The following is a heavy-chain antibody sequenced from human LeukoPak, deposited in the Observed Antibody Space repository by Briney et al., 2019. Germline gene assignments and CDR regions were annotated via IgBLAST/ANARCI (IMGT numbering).Heavy chain of an antibody. Sequence: SETLSLTCAVYGGSFSGYYWSWIRQPPGKGLEWIGEINHSVSTNYNPSLKSRVTISVDTSKNQFSLKLSSVTAADTAVYYCASGDDSSGYQDYWGQGTLVTVSS. CDR2: INHSVST. D-gene: IGHD3-22*01. J-gene: IGHJ4*02. CDR3: ASGDDSSGYQDY. V-gene: IGHV4-34*01. CDR1: GGSFSGYY.